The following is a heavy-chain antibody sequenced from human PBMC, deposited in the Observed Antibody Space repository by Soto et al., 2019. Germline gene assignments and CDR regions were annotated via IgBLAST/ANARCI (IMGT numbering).Heavy chain of an antibody. V-gene: IGHV5-51*01. CDR3: ASPRYCSGGSCYSYGMDV. J-gene: IGHJ6*02. Sequence: GESLKVSCKGAGYRFTSYWIGWVRQMPGKGLEWMGIIYPGDSDTRYSPSFQGQVAISADKSISTAYLQWSSLKASDTAMYYCASPRYCSGGSCYSYGMDVWGQGTTVTVSS. D-gene: IGHD2-15*01. CDR2: IYPGDSDT. CDR1: GYRFTSYW.